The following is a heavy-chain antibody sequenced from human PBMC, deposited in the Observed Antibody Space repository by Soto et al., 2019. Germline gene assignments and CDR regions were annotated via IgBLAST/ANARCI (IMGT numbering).Heavy chain of an antibody. CDR2: INAGNGNT. CDR1: GYTFTSYA. D-gene: IGHD3-3*01. V-gene: IGHV1-3*01. J-gene: IGHJ4*02. Sequence: ASVKVSCKASGYTFTSYAMHWVRQAPGQRLEWMGWINAGNGNTKYSQKFQGRVTITRDTSASTAYMELSSLRSEDTAVYYCARVARKWDDFWSGYSYWGQGTLVTVSS. CDR3: ARVARKWDDFWSGYSY.